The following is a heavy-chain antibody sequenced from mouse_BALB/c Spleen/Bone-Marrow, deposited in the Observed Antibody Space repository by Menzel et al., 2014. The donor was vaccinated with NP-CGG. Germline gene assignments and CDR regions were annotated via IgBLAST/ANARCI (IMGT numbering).Heavy chain of an antibody. J-gene: IGHJ2*01. Sequence: EVKVEESGTVLARPGASVKMSCKASGYTFTSYWMHWVKRRPGQGLEWIGTIYPGKSDTTYNQKFKGKAKLTAVTSTSTAYTELSSLTNEDFAVYYCTTLARNYFDYWGLGTTLTVSS. CDR2: IYPGKSDT. V-gene: IGHV1-5*01. D-gene: IGHD3-1*01. CDR3: TTLARNYFDY. CDR1: GYTFTSYW.